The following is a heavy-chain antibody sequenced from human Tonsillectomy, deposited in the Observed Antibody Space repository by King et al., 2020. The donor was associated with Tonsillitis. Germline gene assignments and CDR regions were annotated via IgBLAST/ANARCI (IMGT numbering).Heavy chain of an antibody. J-gene: IGHJ6*03. CDR3: ARVEITIFPYYMDV. Sequence: QLVQSGAEVKKPGASVKGSCKASGYTFTSYGISWVRQAPGQGLEWMGWISAYNGKTNYAQKLQGKVTMTTDTSTSTAYMELRSLRSDDTAVYYCARVEITIFPYYMDVWGKGTTVTVSS. CDR2: ISAYNGKT. CDR1: GYTFTSYG. D-gene: IGHD3-3*01. V-gene: IGHV1-18*01.